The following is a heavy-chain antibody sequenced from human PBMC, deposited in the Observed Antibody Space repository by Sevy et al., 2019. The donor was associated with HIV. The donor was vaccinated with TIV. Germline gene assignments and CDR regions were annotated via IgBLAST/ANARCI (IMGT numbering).Heavy chain of an antibody. CDR1: GFTFSSYS. V-gene: IGHV3-48*01. Sequence: GGSLRLSCAASGFTFSSYSMNWVRQAPGKGLEWVSYISSSSSTIYYADSVKGRFTISRDNAKNSLYLQMNSLRAEDTAVYYCARVFYSNWFDPWGQGTLVTVSS. CDR3: ARVFYSNWFDP. J-gene: IGHJ5*02. D-gene: IGHD1-26*01. CDR2: ISSSSSTI.